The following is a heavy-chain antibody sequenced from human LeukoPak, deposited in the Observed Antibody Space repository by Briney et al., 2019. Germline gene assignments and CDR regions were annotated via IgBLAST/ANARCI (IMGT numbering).Heavy chain of an antibody. CDR2: ISSSSSYI. V-gene: IGHV3-21*01. CDR1: GFTFSSYS. J-gene: IGHJ4*02. Sequence: PGGSLRLSCAASGFTFSSYSMNWVRQAPGKGLEWVSSISSSSSYIYYADSMKGRFTISRDNAKNSLYLQMNSLRAEDTAVYYCARPYSGSQGADYWGQGTLVTVSS. D-gene: IGHD1-26*01. CDR3: ARPYSGSQGADY.